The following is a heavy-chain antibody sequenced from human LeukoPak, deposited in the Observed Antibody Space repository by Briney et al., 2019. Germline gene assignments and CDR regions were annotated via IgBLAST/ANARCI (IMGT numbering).Heavy chain of an antibody. D-gene: IGHD3-9*01. J-gene: IGHJ4*02. CDR3: ARVRAPWLAIAY. Sequence: PSETLSLTCAVYGGSFSGYYWSWIRQPPGKGLEWIGEINHSGSTNYNPSLKSRVTISVDTSKNQFSLKLSSVTAADTAVYYCARVRAPWLAIAYWGQGTLVTVSS. V-gene: IGHV4-34*01. CDR1: GGSFSGYY. CDR2: INHSGST.